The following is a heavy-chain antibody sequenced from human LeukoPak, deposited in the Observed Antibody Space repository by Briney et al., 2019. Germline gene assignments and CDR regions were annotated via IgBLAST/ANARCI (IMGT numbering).Heavy chain of an antibody. J-gene: IGHJ6*03. CDR2: IYYSGST. CDR1: GGSISSSSYY. Sequence: SETLSLTCTVSGGSISSSSYYWGWIRQPPGKGLEWIGSIYYSGSTYYNPSLKSRVTISVDTSKNQFSLKLSSVTAADTAVYYCARLYYHYMDVWGKGTTVTVSS. CDR3: ARLYYHYMDV. V-gene: IGHV4-39*01.